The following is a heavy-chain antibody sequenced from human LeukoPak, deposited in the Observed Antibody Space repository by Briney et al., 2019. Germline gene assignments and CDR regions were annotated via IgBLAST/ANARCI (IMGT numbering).Heavy chain of an antibody. CDR3: AKLDPSWAAAGLGY. CDR2: ISGSGGST. D-gene: IGHD6-13*01. Sequence: GGSLRLSCAASGFTFSSYAMSWVRQAPGKGLEWVSAISGSGGSTYYADSAKGRFTISRDNSKNTLYLHMNSLRAEDTAVYYCAKLDPSWAAAGLGYWGQGTLVTVSS. V-gene: IGHV3-23*01. CDR1: GFTFSSYA. J-gene: IGHJ4*02.